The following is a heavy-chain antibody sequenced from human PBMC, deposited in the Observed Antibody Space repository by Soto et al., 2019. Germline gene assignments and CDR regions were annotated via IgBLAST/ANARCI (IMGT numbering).Heavy chain of an antibody. J-gene: IGHJ3*01. V-gene: IGHV1-69*12. CDR1: GDTFDTYT. CDR2: IIPMFRTT. D-gene: IGHD3-16*01. CDR3: AGGDGGADALDP. Sequence: QVQLVQSGTVVRKPGSSVNVSCQASGDTFDTYTFSWVRQAPGQGLQWMGEIIPMFRTTNYARGFQGRLTLTADGSTRIVYMELSSLTFEDTAVDYCAGGDGGADALDPWGQGTMIAVSS.